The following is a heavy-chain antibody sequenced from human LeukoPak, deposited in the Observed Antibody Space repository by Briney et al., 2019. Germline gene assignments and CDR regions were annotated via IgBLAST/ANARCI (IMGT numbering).Heavy chain of an antibody. CDR1: GGTFSSYA. Sequence: ASVKVSCKASGGTFSSYAISWVRQAPGQGLEWMGGIIPIFGTANYAQKFQGRVTMTRDTSISTAYMELSRLRSDDTAVYYCAREMGYYYDSSGLFDPWGQGTLVTVSS. D-gene: IGHD3-22*01. CDR3: AREMGYYYDSSGLFDP. J-gene: IGHJ5*02. CDR2: IIPIFGTA. V-gene: IGHV1-69*05.